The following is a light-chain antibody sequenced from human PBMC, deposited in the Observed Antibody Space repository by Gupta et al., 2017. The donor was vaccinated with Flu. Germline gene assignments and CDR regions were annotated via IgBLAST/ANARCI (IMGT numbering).Light chain of an antibody. J-gene: IGLJ1*01. CDR1: SLRSYN. CDR3: NARESSANNPGV. V-gene: IGLV3-19*01. Sequence: SSELTQGPAVSVALGQIGRITCQGESLRSYNANWYQQKPGQPPLLLIYDKNNRPPGSPDRCSGSSSGNTASMTITGAQAEEEAAYYCNARESSANNPGVFGTGTKVTVL. CDR2: DKN.